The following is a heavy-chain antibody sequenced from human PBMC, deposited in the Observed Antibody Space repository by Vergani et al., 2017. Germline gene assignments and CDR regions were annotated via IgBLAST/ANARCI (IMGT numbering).Heavy chain of an antibody. CDR1: GGSISSSTYY. D-gene: IGHD6-13*01. CDR3: AREIRQQPPLGFDP. V-gene: IGHV4-39*02. J-gene: IGHJ5*02. CDR2: IYNSEST. Sequence: QLQLQESGPGLVKPSETLSLTCTVSGGSISSSTYYWGWIRQPPGKGLDWIGSIYNSESTYYNPSLKSRVTMSVDTSKNQFSLKLSSVTAADTAVYYCAREIRQQPPLGFDPWGQGTLVTVSS.